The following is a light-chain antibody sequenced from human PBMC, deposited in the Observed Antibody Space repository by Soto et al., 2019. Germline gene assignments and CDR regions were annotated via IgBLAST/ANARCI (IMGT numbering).Light chain of an antibody. CDR2: EAS. Sequence: DIQLTQSPSTLSASVGDRVTITCRASHTISTWLAWYQQKSGKAPTLLIYEASRLGTGVPSRFSGSGSGTEFSLTISSLQPDDSATYNCQQYNTFWTFGHGTKVEI. J-gene: IGKJ1*01. V-gene: IGKV1-5*03. CDR3: QQYNTFWT. CDR1: HTISTW.